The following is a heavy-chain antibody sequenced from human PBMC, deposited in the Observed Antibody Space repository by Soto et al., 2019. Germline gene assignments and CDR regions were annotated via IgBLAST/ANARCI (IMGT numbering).Heavy chain of an antibody. CDR2: ISAYNGNT. Sequence: QVQLVQSGAEVKKPGASVKVSFKASGYTFSTYGITWVRQAPGQGLEWMGWISAYNGNTNYAEKLQGRVTMTTDTSTSTAYMELRSLRSDDTAVYYCARAVVVPGASYGMDVWGQGTTVTVSS. CDR1: GYTFSTYG. D-gene: IGHD2-2*01. J-gene: IGHJ6*02. V-gene: IGHV1-18*04. CDR3: ARAVVVPGASYGMDV.